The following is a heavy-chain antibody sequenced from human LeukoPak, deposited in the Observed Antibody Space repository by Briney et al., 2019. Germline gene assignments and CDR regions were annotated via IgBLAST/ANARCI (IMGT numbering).Heavy chain of an antibody. CDR3: ARHSFSGSNTEYYFDY. CDR1: GGSISSSSYY. Sequence: SETLSLTCTVSGGSISSSSYYWGWIRQPPGRGLERIGSIYYSGSTYYNPSLKSRVTISVDTSKNQFSLKLSSVTAADTAVYYCARHSFSGSNTEYYFDYWGQGTLVTVSS. V-gene: IGHV4-39*01. CDR2: IYYSGST. J-gene: IGHJ4*02. D-gene: IGHD3-10*01.